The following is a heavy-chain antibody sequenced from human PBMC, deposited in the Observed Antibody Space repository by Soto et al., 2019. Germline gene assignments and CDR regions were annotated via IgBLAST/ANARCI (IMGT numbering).Heavy chain of an antibody. Sequence: PSETLSLTCAVYGGSFSGYYWSWIRQPPGKGLEWIGEIDHSGSTNYNPSLKSRVTISVDTSKNQFSLKLSSVTAADTAVYYCARGLLWFGPNWFDPWGQGTLVTVSS. D-gene: IGHD3-10*01. CDR2: IDHSGST. CDR1: GGSFSGYY. J-gene: IGHJ5*02. V-gene: IGHV4-34*01. CDR3: ARGLLWFGPNWFDP.